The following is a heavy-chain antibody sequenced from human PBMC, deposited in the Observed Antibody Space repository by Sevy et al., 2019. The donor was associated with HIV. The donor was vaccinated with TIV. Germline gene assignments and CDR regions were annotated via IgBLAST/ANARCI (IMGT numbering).Heavy chain of an antibody. Sequence: SETLSLTCTVSGGSITSLYWNWIRRPPVKGLEWIANIYYNGHINYNPSLNSRVTLSLDTSKNQFSLRLSSVTAADTAMYYCAGENAWGRGYSWGQGTLVTVSS. CDR2: IYYNGHI. CDR3: AGENAWGRGYS. J-gene: IGHJ4*02. D-gene: IGHD1-26*01. CDR1: GGSITSLY. V-gene: IGHV4-59*08.